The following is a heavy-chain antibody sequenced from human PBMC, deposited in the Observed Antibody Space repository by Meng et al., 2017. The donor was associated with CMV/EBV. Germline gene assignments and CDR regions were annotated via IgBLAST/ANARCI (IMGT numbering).Heavy chain of an antibody. CDR2: ISGTGGNT. D-gene: IGHD3-22*01. Sequence: SGFTFSAYSMSLVRQAPGQGLEWVSSISGTGGNTYYADSVKGRFTISRDDSHNTLFLHMNSLRAEDTAVYYCAKADYYDGSGYYFDYWGQGTLVTVSS. CDR1: GFTFSAYS. CDR3: AKADYYDGSGYYFDY. J-gene: IGHJ4*02. V-gene: IGHV3-23*01.